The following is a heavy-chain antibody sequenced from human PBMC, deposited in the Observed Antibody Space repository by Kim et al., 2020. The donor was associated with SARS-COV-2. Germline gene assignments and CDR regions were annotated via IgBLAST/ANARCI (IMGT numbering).Heavy chain of an antibody. D-gene: IGHD3-22*01. CDR2: IYYSGST. J-gene: IGHJ5*02. V-gene: IGHV4-39*01. CDR1: GGSISSSSYY. Sequence: SETLSLTCTVSGGSISSSSYYWGWIRQPPGKGLEWIGSIYYSGSTYYNPSLKSRVTISVDTSKNQFSLKLSSVTAADTAVYYCASGVYYYDSSGYLVGWFDAWGQGTLVTVSS. CDR3: ASGVYYYDSSGYLVGWFDA.